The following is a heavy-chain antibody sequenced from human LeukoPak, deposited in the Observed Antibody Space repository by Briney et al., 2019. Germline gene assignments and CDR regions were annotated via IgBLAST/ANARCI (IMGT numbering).Heavy chain of an antibody. CDR2: IKQDGSEK. V-gene: IGHV3-7*03. CDR1: GFTFSDYY. CDR3: ARLGSSSWTFDY. Sequence: AGGSLRLSCAASGFTFSDYYMGWIRQAPGKGLEWVANIKQDGSEKYYVDSVKGRFTISRDNAKNSLYLQMNSLRAEDTAVYYCARLGSSSWTFDYWGQGTLVTVSS. J-gene: IGHJ4*02. D-gene: IGHD6-13*01.